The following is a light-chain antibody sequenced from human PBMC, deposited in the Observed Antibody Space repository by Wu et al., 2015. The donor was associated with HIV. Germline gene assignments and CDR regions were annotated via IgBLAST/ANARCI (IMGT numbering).Light chain of an antibody. CDR1: QGVSSN. CDR2: GAS. J-gene: IGKJ3*01. Sequence: EIVMTQSPATLSVSPGERATLSCRASQGVSSNLAWYQQKPGQALRLLIYGASTRATGIPARFSGSGSGTEFTLTISSMQSEDFAVYYCQQYNNWPPFTFGPGTKVDIK. CDR3: QQYNNWPPFT. V-gene: IGKV3-15*01.